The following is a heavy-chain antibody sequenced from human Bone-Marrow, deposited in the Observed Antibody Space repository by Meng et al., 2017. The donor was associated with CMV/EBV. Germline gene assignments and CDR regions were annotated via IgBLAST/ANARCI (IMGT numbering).Heavy chain of an antibody. CDR2: IYYHGRP. CDR3: ARYPYYYDSSGYYYYYYGMDV. J-gene: IGHJ6*02. D-gene: IGHD3-22*01. Sequence: GSLWSWLRQHPGKGLELIGYIYYHGRPYYNPSLKSRVTISVDTSKNQFSLKLSSVTAADTAVYYCARYPYYYDSSGYYYYYYGMDVWGQGTTVTVSS. V-gene: IGHV4-31*02. CDR1: GSL.